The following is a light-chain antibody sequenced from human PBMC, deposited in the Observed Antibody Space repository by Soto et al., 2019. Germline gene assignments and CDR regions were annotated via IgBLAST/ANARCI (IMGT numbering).Light chain of an antibody. CDR2: KAS. J-gene: IGKJ5*01. Sequence: DIQMTQSPSSLSASVGDRVTITCRASQSISIWLAWYQQKPGKAPKLLIYKASTLKSGVPSRFSGSGSGTEFTLTISRLEPEDFAIYYCQQYGGSLMTFGQGTRLEIK. CDR1: QSISIW. V-gene: IGKV1-5*03. CDR3: QQYGGSLMT.